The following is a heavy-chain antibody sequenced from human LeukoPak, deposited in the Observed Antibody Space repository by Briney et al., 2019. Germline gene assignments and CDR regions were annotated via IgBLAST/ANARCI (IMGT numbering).Heavy chain of an antibody. CDR3: VRRKSGDSSGWYSSGGNYNLFYGMDV. J-gene: IGHJ6*02. V-gene: IGHV3-13*04. Sequence: PGGSLRLSCAASGFTFSSYGMHWVRQVPGKGLEWVAAIGVAGDTDYSASVMGRFTSARENAKNSLYLHMNSLRVRDTAVYHCVRRKSGDSSGWYSSGGNYNLFYGMDVWGQGTTVTVSS. CDR2: IGVAGDT. CDR1: GFTFSSYG. D-gene: IGHD6-19*01.